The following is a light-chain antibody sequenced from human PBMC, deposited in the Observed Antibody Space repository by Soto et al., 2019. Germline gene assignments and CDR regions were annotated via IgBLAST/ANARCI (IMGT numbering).Light chain of an antibody. CDR3: QQRSNWPPIT. CDR1: QSVSSY. V-gene: IGKV3-11*01. CDR2: DAS. Sequence: EIVLTQSPGTLSLSPGERATLSCRASQSVSSYLAWYQQKPAQAPRLLLYDASNRATGIPARFSGSGSGTDFTLTISSLEPEDFAVYYCQQRSNWPPITFGQGTRLEIK. J-gene: IGKJ5*01.